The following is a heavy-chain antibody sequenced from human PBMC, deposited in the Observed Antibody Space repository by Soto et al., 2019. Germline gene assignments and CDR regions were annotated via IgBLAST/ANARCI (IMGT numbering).Heavy chain of an antibody. D-gene: IGHD3-22*01. V-gene: IGHV3-30-3*01. CDR1: GFTFSSYA. CDR3: ARDLDYYDSSGYQGAGYGMDV. CDR2: ISYDGSNK. J-gene: IGHJ6*02. Sequence: PGGSLRLSCAASGFTFSSYAMHWVRQAPGKGLEWVAVISYDGSNKYYADSVKGRFTISRDNSKNTLYLQMNSLRAEDTAVYYCARDLDYYDSSGYQGAGYGMDVWGQGTTVTVSS.